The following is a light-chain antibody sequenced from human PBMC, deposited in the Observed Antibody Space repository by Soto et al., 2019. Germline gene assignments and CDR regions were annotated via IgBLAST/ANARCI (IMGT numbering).Light chain of an antibody. J-gene: IGKJ4*01. CDR3: QQYNQWPPELT. Sequence: EIVMTHSPATLSVSPGERATLSCRASQSVSSNLAWYQQKPGQAPRLLIYGASTRATGIPARFSGSGSGTEFTLTISSLQSEDFAVYYCQQYNQWPPELTFGGGTKVDIK. V-gene: IGKV3-15*01. CDR2: GAS. CDR1: QSVSSN.